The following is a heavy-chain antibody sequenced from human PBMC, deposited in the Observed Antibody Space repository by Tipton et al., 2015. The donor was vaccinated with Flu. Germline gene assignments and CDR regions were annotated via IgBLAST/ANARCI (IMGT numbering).Heavy chain of an antibody. D-gene: IGHD3-9*01. CDR2: ISSSGIPI. Sequence: SLRLSCAASGFTLTDYYMSWIRQAPGKGLEWVSFISSSGIPIYYADSVKSRFTISRDSAKNSLYLQMNSLRAEDTAVYYCARDKTNVLRYFEAGMDVWGQGTTVTVSS. CDR1: GFTLTDYY. J-gene: IGHJ6*02. V-gene: IGHV3-11*01. CDR3: ARDKTNVLRYFEAGMDV.